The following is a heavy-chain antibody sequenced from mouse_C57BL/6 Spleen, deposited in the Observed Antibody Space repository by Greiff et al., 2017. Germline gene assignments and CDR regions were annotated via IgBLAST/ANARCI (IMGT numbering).Heavy chain of an antibody. D-gene: IGHD1-1*01. J-gene: IGHJ2*01. CDR3: ARGSSYYFDY. CDR1: GYTFTSYW. V-gene: IGHV1-59*01. CDR2: IDPSDSYT. Sequence: QVQLQQPGAELVRPGTSVKLSCKASGYTFTSYWMHWVKQRPGQGLEWIGVIDPSDSYTNYNQKFKGKATLTVDTSSSTAYMQLSSLTSEDSAVYYCARGSSYYFDYWGQGTTLTVSS.